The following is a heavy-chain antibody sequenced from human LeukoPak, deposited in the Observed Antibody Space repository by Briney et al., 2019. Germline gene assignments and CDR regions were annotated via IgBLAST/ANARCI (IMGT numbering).Heavy chain of an antibody. J-gene: IGHJ6*03. V-gene: IGHV1-8*03. D-gene: IGHD4-23*01. Sequence: GASVKVSCKASGYTFASYDINWVRQATGQGLEWMGWMNPNSGNTGYAQKSQGRVTITRNTSISTAYMELSSLRSEDTAVYYCARSGGKSRTGYYYYMDVWGKGTTVTVSS. CDR1: GYTFASYD. CDR2: MNPNSGNT. CDR3: ARSGGKSRTGYYYYMDV.